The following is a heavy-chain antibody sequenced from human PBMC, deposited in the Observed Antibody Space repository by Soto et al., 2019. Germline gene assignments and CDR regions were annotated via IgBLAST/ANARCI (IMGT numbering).Heavy chain of an antibody. Sequence: RASVKFSCKASGGTFSSYAIRWVRQAPGQALEWMGRIIPIFGTANYAQKFQGRFTITRDTSTSTAYMALSSRRSEETAVYYCARDRNPMVGGVKVNWFDPWGQGTLVTVSS. V-gene: IGHV1-69*05. CDR3: ARDRNPMVGGVKVNWFDP. D-gene: IGHD3-10*01. J-gene: IGHJ5*02. CDR1: GGTFSSYA. CDR2: IIPIFGTA.